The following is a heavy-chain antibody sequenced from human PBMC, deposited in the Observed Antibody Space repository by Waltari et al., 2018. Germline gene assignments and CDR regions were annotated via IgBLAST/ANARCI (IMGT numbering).Heavy chain of an antibody. CDR2: ITGSGDST. V-gene: IGHV3-23*01. J-gene: IGHJ4*02. Sequence: EVQLLESGGGLAQPGGSLRLSCAASGFTFSNFAMTGVRQAPGKGLEWISTITGSGDSTYPADSVKGRFTISRENSKNTLYLQMNSLRGDDAAIYYCAKSPYGDKTTFDYWGQGTLVTVSS. D-gene: IGHD4-17*01. CDR3: AKSPYGDKTTFDY. CDR1: GFTFSNFA.